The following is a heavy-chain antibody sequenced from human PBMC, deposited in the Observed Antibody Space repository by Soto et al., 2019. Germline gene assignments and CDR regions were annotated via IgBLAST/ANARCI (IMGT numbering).Heavy chain of an antibody. V-gene: IGHV3-43*01. D-gene: IGHD1-20*01. CDR3: AKDAMSTYNWNHPYGMDV. CDR1: GFTFDDYT. CDR2: ISWDGGST. J-gene: IGHJ6*02. Sequence: EVQLVESGGVVVQPGGSLRLSCAASGFTFDDYTMHWVRPPPGKGLEWVSLISWDGGSTYYADSVKGRFTISRANSKNSMYLQMNSLRTEVTALYYCAKDAMSTYNWNHPYGMDVWGQGNTVTVSS.